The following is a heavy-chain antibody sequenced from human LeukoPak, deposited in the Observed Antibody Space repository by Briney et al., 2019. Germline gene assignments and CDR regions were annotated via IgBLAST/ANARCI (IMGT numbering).Heavy chain of an antibody. CDR2: IYPGDSDT. J-gene: IGHJ5*02. D-gene: IGHD6-19*01. CDR3: ARGPSIAVAGTLYNWFDP. V-gene: IGHV5-51*01. Sequence: GESLKISCQGSGYSFTSYWIGWVRRMPGKGVEWMGIIYPGDSDTSSHPSFQGQVTISADKSISTAYLQWSSLKASDTAMYYCARGPSIAVAGTLYNWFDPGGQGTLVTVSS. CDR1: GYSFTSYW.